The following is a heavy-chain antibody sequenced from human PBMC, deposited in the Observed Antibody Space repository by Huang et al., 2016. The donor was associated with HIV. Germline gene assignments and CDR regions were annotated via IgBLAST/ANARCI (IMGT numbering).Heavy chain of an antibody. J-gene: IGHJ4*02. CDR1: GGTFNNA. V-gene: IGHV1-69*13. CDR3: ARGAPDLDSHLDH. Sequence: QVQLVQSGAEVKKPGSSVKVSCKVSGGTFNNAISWVRQAPGQGVEWMGGINTIFGTPNYARKLQGRVTITADESTSIAYMELSSLRSEDTAVYYCARGAPDLDSHLDHWGQGTLVTVSS. D-gene: IGHD3-3*01. CDR2: INTIFGTP.